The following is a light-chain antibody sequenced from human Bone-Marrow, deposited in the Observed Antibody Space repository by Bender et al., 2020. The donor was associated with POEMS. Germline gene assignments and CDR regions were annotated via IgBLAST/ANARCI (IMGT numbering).Light chain of an antibody. CDR3: QSTDSSGAYV. J-gene: IGLJ1*01. CDR1: ALSKIY. CDR2: KDN. V-gene: IGLV3-25*02. Sequence: SYELTQPPSVSVSPGQTARITCSGDALSKIYTYWFQQKPGQAPVLVIYKDNKRPSEIPERFSGSSSGTTVTLTISGVQAEDEADYYCQSTDSSGAYVFGPGTKVTVL.